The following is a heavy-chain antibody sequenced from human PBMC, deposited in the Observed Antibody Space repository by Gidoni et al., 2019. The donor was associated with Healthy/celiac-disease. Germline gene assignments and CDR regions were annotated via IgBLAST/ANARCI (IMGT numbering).Heavy chain of an antibody. CDR3: ARDRVAWRGSDFDY. Sequence: QVQLVESGGGVVQPGRSLRLSCAASGFTFSSYGLHWVRQAPGKGLAWVAVIWYDGSNKYYADSVKGRFTISRDNSENTLYLQMNSLRAEDTAVYYCARDRVAWRGSDFDYWGQGTLVTVSS. CDR2: IWYDGSNK. J-gene: IGHJ4*02. V-gene: IGHV3-33*08. CDR1: GFTFSSYG. D-gene: IGHD2-15*01.